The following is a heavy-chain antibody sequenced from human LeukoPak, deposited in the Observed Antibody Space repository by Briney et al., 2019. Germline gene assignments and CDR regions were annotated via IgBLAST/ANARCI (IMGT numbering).Heavy chain of an antibody. Sequence: PWETLSLTCAVYGGSFSGYYWSWIRQPPGKGLEWIGEINHSGSTNYNPSLKSRVTISVDTSKNQFSLKLSSVTAADTAVYYCARGLEYSSSYFDYWGQGTLVTVSS. CDR2: INHSGST. J-gene: IGHJ4*02. CDR1: GGSFSGYY. CDR3: ARGLEYSSSYFDY. V-gene: IGHV4-34*01. D-gene: IGHD6-6*01.